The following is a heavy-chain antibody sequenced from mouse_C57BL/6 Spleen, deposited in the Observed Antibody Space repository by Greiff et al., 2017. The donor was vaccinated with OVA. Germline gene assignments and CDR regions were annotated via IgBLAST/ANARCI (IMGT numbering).Heavy chain of an antibody. J-gene: IGHJ4*01. CDR3: ARGVVAHYYAMDY. CDR1: GYSFTSYC. D-gene: IGHD1-1*01. CDR2: IHPNTGST. V-gene: IGHV1-64*01. Sequence: QVQLQQPGAELVKPGASVKLSCKASGYSFTSYCMHWVKHRPGQGLEWIGMIHPNTGSTNYNEKYKSKATLTVDKSSSTAYMQLSSLTSEDSAVYYWARGVVAHYYAMDYWGQGTSVTVSS.